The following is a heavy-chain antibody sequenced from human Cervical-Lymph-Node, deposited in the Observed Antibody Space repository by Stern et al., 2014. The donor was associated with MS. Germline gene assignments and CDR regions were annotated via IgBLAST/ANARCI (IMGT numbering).Heavy chain of an antibody. Sequence: QVQLQESGPGLVKPSETLSLTCTVSGGSISSYYWSLIRQPPGKGLEWIGYIYYSGSTNYNPSLKSRVTISVDTSKNQFSLKLSSVTVADTAVYYCARGYGGNPIDYWGQGTLVTVSS. CDR1: GGSISSYY. CDR3: ARGYGGNPIDY. CDR2: IYYSGST. J-gene: IGHJ4*02. V-gene: IGHV4-59*01. D-gene: IGHD4-23*01.